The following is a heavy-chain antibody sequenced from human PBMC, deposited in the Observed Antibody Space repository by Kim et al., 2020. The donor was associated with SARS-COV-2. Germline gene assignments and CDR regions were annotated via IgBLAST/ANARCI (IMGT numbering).Heavy chain of an antibody. CDR2: ISYDGSNK. Sequence: GGSLRLSCAASGFTFSSYGMHWVRQAPGKGLEWVAVISYDGSNKYYADSMKGRFTISRDNSKNTLYLQMNSLRAEDTAVYYCAKDQEAARPYYYYGMDVWGQGTTVTVSS. CDR1: GFTFSSYG. V-gene: IGHV3-30*18. J-gene: IGHJ6*02. CDR3: AKDQEAARPYYYYGMDV. D-gene: IGHD6-6*01.